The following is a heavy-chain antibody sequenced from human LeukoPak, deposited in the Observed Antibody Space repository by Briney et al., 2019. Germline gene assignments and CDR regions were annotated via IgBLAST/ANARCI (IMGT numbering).Heavy chain of an antibody. D-gene: IGHD4-17*01. CDR3: ARGTTVTSGGDY. V-gene: IGHV3-21*01. CDR1: GFTFSSYG. Sequence: PGGSLRLSRVASGFTFSSYGMNWVRQPPGKGLEWVSSISSSSSFIYYADSVKGRFTISRDKAEKSLYLQMNSLRVEDTAVYYCARGTTVTSGGDYWGQGTLVTVSS. CDR2: ISSSSSFI. J-gene: IGHJ4*02.